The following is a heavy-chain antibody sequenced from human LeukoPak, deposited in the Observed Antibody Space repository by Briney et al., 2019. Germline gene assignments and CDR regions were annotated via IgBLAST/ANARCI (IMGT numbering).Heavy chain of an antibody. CDR3: ARGVSPDY. CDR1: GFTFSSYW. CDR2: INHGGST. Sequence: LRLSCAASGFTFSSYWMSWIRQPPGKGLEWIGEINHGGSTNYNPSLKSRVTISVDTSKNQFSLKLSSVTAADTAVYYCARGVSPDYWGQGTLVTVSS. J-gene: IGHJ4*02. V-gene: IGHV4-34*01.